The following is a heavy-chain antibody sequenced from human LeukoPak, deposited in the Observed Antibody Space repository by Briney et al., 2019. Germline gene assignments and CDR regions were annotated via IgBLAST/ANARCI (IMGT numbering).Heavy chain of an antibody. V-gene: IGHV1-69*06. D-gene: IGHD6-19*01. CDR2: IIPIFGTA. CDR1: GGTFSSYA. J-gene: IGHJ4*02. Sequence: ASVKVSCKASGGTFSSYAISWVRQAPGQGLEWMGRIIPIFGTANYAQKFQGRVTFTADKSTSTAYMELSSLRSEDTAVYYCARDKIAVAGTTSFDYWGQGTLVTVSS. CDR3: ARDKIAVAGTTSFDY.